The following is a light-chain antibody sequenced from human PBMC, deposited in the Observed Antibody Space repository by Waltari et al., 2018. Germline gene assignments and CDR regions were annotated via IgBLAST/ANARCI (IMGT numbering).Light chain of an antibody. Sequence: QSALTQPASVSGSPGQSITLPCTGPRSDVRSYHYGSWYQHYPGKAPKLLIPAVTQRPSGVSYRFSGSKSGSTASLTISGLQAEDEADYYCCSYAGDSLYVFGTGTTVTV. CDR3: CSYAGDSLYV. CDR2: AVT. CDR1: RSDVRSYHY. J-gene: IGLJ1*01. V-gene: IGLV2-23*02.